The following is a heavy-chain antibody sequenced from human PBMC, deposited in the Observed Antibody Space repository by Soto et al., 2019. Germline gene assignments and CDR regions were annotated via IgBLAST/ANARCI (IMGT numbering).Heavy chain of an antibody. V-gene: IGHV1-69*12. CDR2: IIPIFGTA. CDR3: AKSSRWLKDFDY. J-gene: IGHJ4*01. Sequence: QVQLVHSVAEVKKPGSSVKVSCKASGGTFSSYAISWVRQAPGQGLEWMGGIIPIFGTAKSALKFQSRVTITADESTSTAYMELSSLRSEDTAVYYCAKSSRWLKDFDYWGHGTLVTVSS. D-gene: IGHD6-13*01. CDR1: GGTFSSYA.